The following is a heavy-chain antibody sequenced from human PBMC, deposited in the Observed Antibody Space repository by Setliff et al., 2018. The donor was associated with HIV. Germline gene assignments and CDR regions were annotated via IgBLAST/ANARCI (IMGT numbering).Heavy chain of an antibody. J-gene: IGHJ5*02. Sequence: GGSLRLSCAASGFTFSGSAVNWVRQASGKGLEWVGRIRSKSHSYATAYAASLKGRFTISRDDSKNTAFLQMNSLKTEDTAVYYCTTDPLQGVVVIAATLGWFDPGGQGTLVTVSS. CDR1: GFTFSGSA. CDR2: IRSKSHSYAT. V-gene: IGHV3-73*01. CDR3: TTDPLQGVVVIAATLGWFDP. D-gene: IGHD2-15*01.